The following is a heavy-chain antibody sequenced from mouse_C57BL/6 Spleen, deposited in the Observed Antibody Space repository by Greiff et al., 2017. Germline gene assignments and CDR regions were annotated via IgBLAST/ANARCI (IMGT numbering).Heavy chain of an antibody. D-gene: IGHD1-1*01. CDR2: INPYNGDT. V-gene: IGHV1-20*01. CDR1: GYSFTGYF. CDR3: AGGDGSRTAWFAY. J-gene: IGHJ3*01. Sequence: DVKLQESGPELVKPGDSVKISCKASGYSFTGYFMNWVMQSHGKSLEWIGRINPYNGDTFYNQKFKGKATLTVDKSSSTAHMELRSLTSEDSAVYYCAGGDGSRTAWFAYWGQGTLVTVSA.